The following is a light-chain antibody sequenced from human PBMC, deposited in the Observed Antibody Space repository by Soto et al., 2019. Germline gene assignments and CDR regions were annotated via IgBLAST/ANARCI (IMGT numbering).Light chain of an antibody. Sequence: QSALTQPASVSGSPGQSSTISCTGTSSGVVNYHFVSLYQQHPGRAPKVIIYEVSNRPSGVSNRVSGSKSGNTASLTISGLQAEDEADYYCSSHRGSSTFEWVFGGGTKLTVL. CDR2: EVS. V-gene: IGLV2-14*01. J-gene: IGLJ3*02. CDR3: SSHRGSSTFEWV. CDR1: SSGVVNYHF.